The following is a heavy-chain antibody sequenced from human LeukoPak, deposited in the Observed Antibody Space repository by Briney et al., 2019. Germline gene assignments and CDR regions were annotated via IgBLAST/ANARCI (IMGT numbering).Heavy chain of an antibody. D-gene: IGHD1-26*01. V-gene: IGHV3-7*01. CDR3: ARENGGPTSAYFDY. CDR1: GFTLISYW. CDR2: IKQDGSEK. Sequence: TGGSLRLSCAASGFTLISYWMSWVRQAPGKGLEWVANIKQDGSEKYYVDSVKGRFTISRDNAKNSLYLQMNSLRAEDTAVYYCARENGGPTSAYFDYWGQGTLVTVSS. J-gene: IGHJ4*02.